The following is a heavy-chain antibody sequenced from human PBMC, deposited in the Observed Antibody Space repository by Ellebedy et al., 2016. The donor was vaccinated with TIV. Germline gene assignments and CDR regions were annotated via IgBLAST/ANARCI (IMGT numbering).Heavy chain of an antibody. CDR1: GFTFSTFW. CDR3: ATGRDCGGDRCDGYPYYGMDV. D-gene: IGHD2-21*02. CDR2: INPDGRIT. Sequence: GESLKISCAASGFTFSTFWMHWVRQVPGKGLVWVSRINPDGRITTYADSVKGRFTISRDNAKNTLYLQLSSLRVEDTAVYYCATGRDCGGDRCDGYPYYGMDVWGQGTTVTASS. J-gene: IGHJ6*02. V-gene: IGHV3-74*01.